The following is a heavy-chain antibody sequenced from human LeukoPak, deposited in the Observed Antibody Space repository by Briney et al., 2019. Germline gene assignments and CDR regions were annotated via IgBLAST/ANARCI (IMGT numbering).Heavy chain of an antibody. D-gene: IGHD3-22*01. J-gene: IGHJ3*02. Sequence: ASVKDSCTASGYTFTGYYMHWGRQAPGQGRAWMGWINPNSGGTNYEQKFQGRVTMTRDTSISTAYMELSRLRSDDTAVYYCAREPSSRYYDSSGPWDIWGQGTMVTVSS. CDR3: AREPSSRYYDSSGPWDI. CDR1: GYTFTGYY. CDR2: INPNSGGT. V-gene: IGHV1-2*02.